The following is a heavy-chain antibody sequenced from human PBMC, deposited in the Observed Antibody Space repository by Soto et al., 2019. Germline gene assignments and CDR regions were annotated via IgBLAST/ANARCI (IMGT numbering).Heavy chain of an antibody. CDR1: GFTFSSYA. Sequence: EVQLLESGGGLVQPGGSLRLSCAASGFTFSSYAMSWVRQAPGKGLEWVSAMSASGGSTHYADSVKGRFTISRDNSKNTLYLQMHSLRAEDTAVYYWAKDVGYSSSCFDYWGQGTLVTVSS. CDR3: AKDVGYSSSCFDY. D-gene: IGHD6-13*01. J-gene: IGHJ4*02. V-gene: IGHV3-23*01. CDR2: MSASGGST.